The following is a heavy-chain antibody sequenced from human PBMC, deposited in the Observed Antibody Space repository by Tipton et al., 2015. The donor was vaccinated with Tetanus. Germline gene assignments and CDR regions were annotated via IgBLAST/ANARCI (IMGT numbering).Heavy chain of an antibody. D-gene: IGHD1-1*01. V-gene: IGHV3-53*01. CDR1: GYNFATFW. J-gene: IGHJ4*02. CDR2: IYSGGDT. CDR3: ARWGVLGLQHYLDY. Sequence: QLVQSGAEVKKPGESLNISCKASGYNFATFWIGWVRQKPGKGLEWVSVIYSGGDTFYADSVKGRFTISRDNSKNTVYLQMNSLRVEDTAVYYCARWGVLGLQHYLDYWGQGTLVTVSS.